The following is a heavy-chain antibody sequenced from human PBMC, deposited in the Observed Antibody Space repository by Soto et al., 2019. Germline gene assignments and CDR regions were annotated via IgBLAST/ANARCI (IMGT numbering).Heavy chain of an antibody. CDR1: GYPFTSYA. V-gene: IGHV1-3*01. CDR3: ARAPQYPLKYCSGGSCYAGDNWFDP. Sequence: XSVKVSCNASGYPFTSYAMDWVRQAPGQRLEWMGWINAGNGNTKYSQKFQGRVTITRDTSTSTAYMELSSLRSEDTAVYYCARAPQYPLKYCSGGSCYAGDNWFDPWGQGTLVTVSS. D-gene: IGHD2-15*01. J-gene: IGHJ5*02. CDR2: INAGNGNT.